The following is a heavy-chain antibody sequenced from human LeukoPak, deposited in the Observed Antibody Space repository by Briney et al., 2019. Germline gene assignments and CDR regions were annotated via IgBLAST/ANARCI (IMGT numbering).Heavy chain of an antibody. CDR3: ARGIDSGSPPLGTFEI. Sequence: ASVKVSCKASGYSFTTFGITWVRQAPGQGLEWMGWISAYNGNTNYAQKLQGRVTMTTDTSTSTAYMELRSLRSDDTAIYYCARGIDSGSPPLGTFEIWGQGTMVTVSS. CDR2: ISAYNGNT. J-gene: IGHJ3*02. CDR1: GYSFTTFG. V-gene: IGHV1-18*01. D-gene: IGHD1-26*01.